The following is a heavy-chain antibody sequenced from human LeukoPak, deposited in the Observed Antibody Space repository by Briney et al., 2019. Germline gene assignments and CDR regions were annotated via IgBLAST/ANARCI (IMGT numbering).Heavy chain of an antibody. CDR3: AKHYVFVYGGSSFDY. D-gene: IGHD3-16*01. J-gene: IGHJ4*02. CDR2: IYYSGST. Sequence: SETLSLTCTVSGGSISGYYWSWVRQPPGKGLEWIGYIYYSGSTNYNPSFKSRVTISVDMSENQFSLKLSSVTAADTAVYYCAKHYVFVYGGSSFDYWGQGTLVTVSS. V-gene: IGHV4-59*08. CDR1: GGSISGYY.